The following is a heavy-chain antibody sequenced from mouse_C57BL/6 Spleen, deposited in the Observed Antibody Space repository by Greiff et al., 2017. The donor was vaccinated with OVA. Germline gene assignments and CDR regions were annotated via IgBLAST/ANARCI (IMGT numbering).Heavy chain of an antibody. Sequence: EVQVVQSGGDLVKPGGSLKLSCEASGFTFSSYGMSWVRQTPDKRLEWVATISSGGSYTYYPDSVKGRFTITRDNAKNTLYLQMSSLKSEDTAMYYCARQGSMGTTKGVYVDYWGQGTTLTVSS. CDR3: ARQGSMGTTKGVYVDY. CDR1: GFTFSSYG. V-gene: IGHV5-6*01. CDR2: ISSGGSYT. J-gene: IGHJ2*01. D-gene: IGHD2-14*01.